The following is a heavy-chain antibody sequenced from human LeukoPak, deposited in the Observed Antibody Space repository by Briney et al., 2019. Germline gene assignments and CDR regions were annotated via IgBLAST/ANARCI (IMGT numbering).Heavy chain of an antibody. CDR3: ARQVAAAGKAGFDF. D-gene: IGHD6-13*01. V-gene: IGHV4-4*07. J-gene: IGHJ4*02. CDR1: GGSLSSYY. CDR2: IYTTGST. Sequence: SETLSLTCTVSGGSLSSYYWSCIREPAGKGVEWIVRIYTTGSTNYNPSLKSRVNMSVDTSNNQFSLTLSSLSAGDTATYYCARQVAAAGKAGFDFWAQGTLAIVSS.